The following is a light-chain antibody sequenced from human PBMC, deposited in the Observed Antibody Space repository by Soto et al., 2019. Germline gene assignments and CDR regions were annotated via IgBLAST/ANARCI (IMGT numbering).Light chain of an antibody. J-gene: IGKJ4*01. CDR1: QTISND. CDR3: QQYNNWPPGT. V-gene: IGKV3D-15*01. Sequence: EVVMTQSPATVSVSPGEGVTLSCRASQTISNDLAWYQQKPGQAPRLLISGASTRATGIPARFSGSGSGTEFTLTIGSLQSEDFAVYYCQQYNNWPPGTFGGGTKVDIK. CDR2: GAS.